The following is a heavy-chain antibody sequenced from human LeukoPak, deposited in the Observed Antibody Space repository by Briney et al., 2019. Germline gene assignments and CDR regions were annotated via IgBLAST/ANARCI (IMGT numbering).Heavy chain of an antibody. CDR3: ARDLNYGSGSYYYYYYGMDV. CDR2: INPNSGGT. J-gene: IGHJ6*02. CDR1: GYTFTGYY. V-gene: IGHV1-2*02. Sequence: GASVKVSCKASGYTFTGYYMHWVRQAPGQGLEWMGWINPNSGGTNYAQKFQGRVTMTRDTSISTAYMELSRLRSDDTAVYYGARDLNYGSGSYYYYYYGMDVWGQGTTVTVSS. D-gene: IGHD3-10*01.